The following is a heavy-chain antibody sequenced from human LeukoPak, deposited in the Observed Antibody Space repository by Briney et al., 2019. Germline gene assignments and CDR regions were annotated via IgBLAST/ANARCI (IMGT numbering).Heavy chain of an antibody. J-gene: IGHJ4*02. V-gene: IGHV3-21*01. D-gene: IGHD6-13*01. CDR2: ISSSSSYI. CDR1: GFTFDDYG. Sequence: GGSLRLSCAASGFTFDDYGMSWVRQAPGKGLEWVSFISSSSSYIYYADSVKGRFIISRDNAKNSLFLQMNSLRAEDTAVYYCARASSSWYYFDYWGQGTLVTVSS. CDR3: ARASSSWYYFDY.